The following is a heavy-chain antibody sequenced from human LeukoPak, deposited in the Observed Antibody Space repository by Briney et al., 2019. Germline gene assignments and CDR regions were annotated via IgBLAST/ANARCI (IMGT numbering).Heavy chain of an antibody. V-gene: IGHV4-38-2*02. CDR3: ARGGESFGDSFDY. Sequence: PSETLSLTCTLSGYSISSGYYWGWIRQSPGKGLEWIGSIYHSGSTYYNPSLKSRVTISVDTSKNQFPLKLSSVTAADTAVYYCARGGESFGDSFDYWGQGTLVTVSS. CDR1: GYSISSGYY. J-gene: IGHJ4*02. CDR2: IYHSGST. D-gene: IGHD3-10*01.